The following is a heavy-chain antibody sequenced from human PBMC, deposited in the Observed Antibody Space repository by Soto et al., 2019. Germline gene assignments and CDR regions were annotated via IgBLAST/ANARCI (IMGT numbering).Heavy chain of an antibody. CDR3: ARDAGAALDY. V-gene: IGHV4-30-4*01. CDR1: GGSISSGDYY. J-gene: IGHJ4*02. D-gene: IGHD2-15*01. CDR2: IYYSGST. Sequence: SETLSLTCTVSGGSISSGDYYWIWIRQPPGKVLEWIGYIYYSGSTYYNPSLKSRVTISVDTSKNQFSLKLSSVTAADTAVYYCARDAGAALDYWGQGTLVTVSS.